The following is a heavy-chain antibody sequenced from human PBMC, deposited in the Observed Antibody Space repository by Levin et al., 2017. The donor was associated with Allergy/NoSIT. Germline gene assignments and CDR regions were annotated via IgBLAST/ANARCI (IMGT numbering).Heavy chain of an antibody. V-gene: IGHV1-46*01. Sequence: GESLKISCKASGYTFTDFYIQGVRQAPGQGLEWMGIVNPRGGSTAYAQKFQGRVTMTKDTSTSTVYMELSSLRSEDTALYYCTKSLEADWGQGTLVTVSS. CDR3: TKSLEAD. CDR2: VNPRGGST. CDR1: GYTFTDFY. D-gene: IGHD5-24*01. J-gene: IGHJ4*02.